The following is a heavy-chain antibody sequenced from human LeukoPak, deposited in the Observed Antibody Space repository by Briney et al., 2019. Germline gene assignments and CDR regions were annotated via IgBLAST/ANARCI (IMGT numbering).Heavy chain of an antibody. J-gene: IGHJ4*02. Sequence: GGSLRLSCAASGFTVSRNYMSWVRQAPGKGLEWVSVIYSGGDTYYADSVKGRFTISRDNSKNTLYLQMNSLRAEDTAVYYCARSPEYGDYLFDYWGQGTLVTVSS. CDR1: GFTVSRNY. CDR2: IYSGGDT. D-gene: IGHD4-17*01. CDR3: ARSPEYGDYLFDY. V-gene: IGHV3-66*01.